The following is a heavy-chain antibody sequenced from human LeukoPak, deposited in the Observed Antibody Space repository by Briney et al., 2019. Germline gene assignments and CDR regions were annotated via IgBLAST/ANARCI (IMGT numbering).Heavy chain of an antibody. Sequence: SQTLSLTCAISGDSVSSNSAAWNWIRQSPSRGLEWLGRTYYRSKWYNDYAVSVKSRITINPDTSKNQFSLQLNSVTPEDTAVYYCAREKGTLVRGVIIGHPNWFDPWGQGTLVTVSS. CDR3: AREKGTLVRGVIIGHPNWFDP. D-gene: IGHD3-10*01. CDR1: GDSVSSNSAA. V-gene: IGHV6-1*01. CDR2: TYYRSKWYN. J-gene: IGHJ5*02.